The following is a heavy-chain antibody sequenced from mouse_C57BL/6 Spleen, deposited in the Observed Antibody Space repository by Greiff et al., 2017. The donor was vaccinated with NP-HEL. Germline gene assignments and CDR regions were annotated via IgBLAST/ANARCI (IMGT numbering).Heavy chain of an antibody. CDR3: AGDYYGSSFPFDY. D-gene: IGHD1-1*01. J-gene: IGHJ2*01. CDR1: GYAFSSSW. V-gene: IGHV1-82*01. CDR2: IYPGDGDT. Sequence: QVHVKQSGPELVKPGASVKISCKASGYAFSSSWMNWVKQRPGKGLEWIGRIYPGDGDTNYNGKFKGKATLTADKSSSTAYMQLSSLTSEDSAVYFCAGDYYGSSFPFDYWGQGTTLTVSS.